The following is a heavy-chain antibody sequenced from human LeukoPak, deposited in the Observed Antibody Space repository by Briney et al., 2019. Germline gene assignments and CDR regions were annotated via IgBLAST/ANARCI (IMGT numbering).Heavy chain of an antibody. D-gene: IGHD3-16*01. V-gene: IGHV3-23*01. CDR3: AKTSTLGLYYFDY. Sequence: GGSLRLSCAASGFTFSNYAMTWVRQAPGKGLEWVSAISGSGGSTYYADSVKGRFTISRDNSKNTLYLQMNSLRAEDTAVYYCAKTSTLGLYYFDYWGQGTLVTVSS. J-gene: IGHJ4*02. CDR2: ISGSGGST. CDR1: GFTFSNYA.